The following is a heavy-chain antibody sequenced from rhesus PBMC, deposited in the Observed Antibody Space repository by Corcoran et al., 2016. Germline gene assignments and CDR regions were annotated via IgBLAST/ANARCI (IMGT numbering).Heavy chain of an antibody. Sequence: QLQLQESGPGLVKPSETLSLTCAVSGGSISGGVGWSWIRQPPGKGLDWIGHIFSSIGSTYYNPPLQSRVTISTVTSNNEFSLKLVSVTAADTAVYYCARGGPQLEIVFDYWGQGVLVTVSS. CDR3: ARGGPQLEIVFDY. J-gene: IGHJ4*01. CDR1: GGSISGGVG. CDR2: IFSSIGST. V-gene: IGHV4S7*01. D-gene: IGHD6-25*01.